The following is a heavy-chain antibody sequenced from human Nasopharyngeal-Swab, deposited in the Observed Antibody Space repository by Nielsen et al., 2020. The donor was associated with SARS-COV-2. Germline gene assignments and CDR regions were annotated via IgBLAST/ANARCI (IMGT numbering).Heavy chain of an antibody. CDR2: ISSSNNYI. CDR3: APAKHSYYYYYGMDV. CDR1: GFTFSSYG. J-gene: IGHJ6*02. V-gene: IGHV3-21*01. Sequence: GGSLRLSCAASGFTFSSYGMNWVRQAPGKGLEWVSSISSSNNYIYYADSVKGRFTISRDNAKNSLYLQMNSLRDEDTAVYYCAPAKHSYYYYYGMDVWGQGTTVTVSS.